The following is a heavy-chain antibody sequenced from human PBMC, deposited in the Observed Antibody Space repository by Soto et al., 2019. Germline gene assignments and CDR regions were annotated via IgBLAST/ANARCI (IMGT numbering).Heavy chain of an antibody. J-gene: IGHJ4*02. CDR1: GFTFNRHP. CDR3: ARASGHIYATLHGPFDH. Sequence: QVQLVESGGGVVQPGRSLRLSCAASGFTFNRHPLHWVRQAPGKGLEWVAVISHAGNNKYYADSVKGRFTISRDNSMNMLYLQMHGLRTEDTAIFYCARASGHIYATLHGPFDHWAQGALVTVSS. V-gene: IGHV3-30-3*01. CDR2: ISHAGNNK. D-gene: IGHD2-8*01.